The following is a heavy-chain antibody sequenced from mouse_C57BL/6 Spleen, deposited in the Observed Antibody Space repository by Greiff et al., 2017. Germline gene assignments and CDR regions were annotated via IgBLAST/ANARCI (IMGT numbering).Heavy chain of an antibody. Sequence: EVQLQESGAELVKPGASVKLSCTASGFNIKDYYMHWVKQRTEQGLEWIGRIGPEDGETKYAPKFQGKATITADTSSNTAYLQLSSLTSEDTAVYYWVPFITTVVAPDYWGQGTTLTVSS. CDR1: GFNIKDYY. V-gene: IGHV14-2*01. D-gene: IGHD1-1*01. J-gene: IGHJ2*01. CDR3: VPFITTVVAPDY. CDR2: IGPEDGET.